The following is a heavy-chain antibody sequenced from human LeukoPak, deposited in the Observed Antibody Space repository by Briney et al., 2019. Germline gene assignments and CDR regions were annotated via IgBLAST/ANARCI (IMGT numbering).Heavy chain of an antibody. CDR3: ARDLGYYYDSSGLVDFDY. CDR2: ISAYNGNT. CDR1: GYTFTSYG. V-gene: IGHV1-18*01. Sequence: ASVKVSCKASGYTFTSYGISWVRQAPGQGLEWMGWISAYNGNTNYAQKLQGRVTMTTDTSTSTAYMEPRSLRSDDTAVYYCARDLGYYYDSSGLVDFDYWGQGTLVTVSS. J-gene: IGHJ4*02. D-gene: IGHD3-22*01.